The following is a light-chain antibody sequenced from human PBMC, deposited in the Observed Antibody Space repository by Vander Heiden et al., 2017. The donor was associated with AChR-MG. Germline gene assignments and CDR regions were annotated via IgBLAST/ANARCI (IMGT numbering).Light chain of an antibody. CDR1: SSNIGSNT. CDR2: SNK. Sequence: QSVLTQPPSASGNPGQRVTISCSGSSSNIGSNTVNWYQQLPGTAPKLLIYSNKQRPSGVPDRFSGSKSGTSASLAISGLQSEDEADYYCAAWDDSLNGLVFGGGTKLTVL. J-gene: IGLJ2*01. V-gene: IGLV1-44*01. CDR3: AAWDDSLNGLV.